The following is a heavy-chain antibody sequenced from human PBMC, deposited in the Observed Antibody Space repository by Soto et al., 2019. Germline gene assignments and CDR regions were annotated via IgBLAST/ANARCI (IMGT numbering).Heavy chain of an antibody. V-gene: IGHV4-59*01. CDR2: IYYSGST. CDR1: GGSISSYY. Sequence: SETLSLTCTVSGGSISSYYWSWIRQPPGKGLEWIGYIYYSGSTNYNPSLKSRVTISVDTSKNQFSLKLSSVTAADTAVYYCARGTRYSLFSFDYWGQGTLVTVSS. CDR3: ARGTRYSLFSFDY. D-gene: IGHD3-16*02. J-gene: IGHJ4*02.